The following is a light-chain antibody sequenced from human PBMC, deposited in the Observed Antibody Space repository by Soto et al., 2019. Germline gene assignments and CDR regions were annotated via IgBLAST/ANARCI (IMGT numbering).Light chain of an antibody. Sequence: QSVXXQPXXXSGXXXQTVXXSXXXXXXXIGAGFGVHWYQHLPGTTPKLLXXSDVXRPSGVSARXXGSKSGXSASLVISGLQPEDEGDYFCQSYDSGLPDSYVFXPGTKLTVL. J-gene: IGLJ1*01. CDR2: SDV. CDR3: QSYDSGLPDSYV. CDR1: XXXIGAGFG. V-gene: IGLV1-40*01.